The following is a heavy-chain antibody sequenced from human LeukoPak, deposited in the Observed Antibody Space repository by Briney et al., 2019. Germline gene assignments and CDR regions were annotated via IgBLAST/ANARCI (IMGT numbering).Heavy chain of an antibody. V-gene: IGHV4-30-4*01. CDR3: ARVFNNYSKGVDI. Sequence: PSETLSLTCTVSGGSISSGDYYWSWIRQPPGKGLEWIGYIYYSGSTYYNPSLKRRVTISVDTSKNQFSLKLSSVTAADTAVYYCARVFNNYSKGVDIWGQGTMVTVPS. CDR2: IYYSGST. D-gene: IGHD2-2*01. CDR1: GGSISSGDYY. J-gene: IGHJ3*02.